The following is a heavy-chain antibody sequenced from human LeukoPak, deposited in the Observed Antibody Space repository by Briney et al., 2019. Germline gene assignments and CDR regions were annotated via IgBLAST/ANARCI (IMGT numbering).Heavy chain of an antibody. Sequence: GGSLRLSCAASGFTFSDYYMSWIRQAPGKGLEWVSAISGSGGSTYYADSVKGRFTISRDNSKNTLYLQMNSLRAEDTAVYYCARVLGWFDPWGQGTLVTVSS. V-gene: IGHV3-23*01. J-gene: IGHJ5*02. CDR1: GFTFSDYY. D-gene: IGHD7-27*01. CDR3: ARVLGWFDP. CDR2: ISGSGGST.